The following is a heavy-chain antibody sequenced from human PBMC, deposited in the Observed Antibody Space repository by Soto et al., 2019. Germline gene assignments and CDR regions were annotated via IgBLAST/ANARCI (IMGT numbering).Heavy chain of an antibody. J-gene: IGHJ6*02. CDR2: IYSGGST. CDR1: GFTVSSNY. CDR3: ARDRIPTGMDV. V-gene: IGHV3-66*01. Sequence: EVQLVESGGGLVQPGGSLRLSCAASGFTVSSNYMSWVRQAPGKGLEWVSVIYSGGSTYYADSVKGRFTISSDNSKNTLYPQMNSLRAEDTAVYYCARDRIPTGMDVWGQGTTVTVSS.